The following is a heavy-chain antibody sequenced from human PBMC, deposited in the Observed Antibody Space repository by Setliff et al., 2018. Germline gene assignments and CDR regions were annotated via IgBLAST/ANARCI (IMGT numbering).Heavy chain of an antibody. D-gene: IGHD3-16*01. Sequence: GGSLRLSCAGSGFSFSIFWMSWVRQAPGKGLEWGANIKQDGSEKFYVDSVKGRFTISRDNAKNSLYLQMDSLRVEDTAMYFCARDRGGGLYDYWGRGTLVTVSS. J-gene: IGHJ4*02. CDR3: ARDRGGGLYDY. CDR2: IKQDGSEK. CDR1: GFSFSIFW. V-gene: IGHV3-7*01.